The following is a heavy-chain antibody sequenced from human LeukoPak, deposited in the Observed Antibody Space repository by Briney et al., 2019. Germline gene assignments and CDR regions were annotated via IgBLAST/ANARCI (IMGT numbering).Heavy chain of an antibody. CDR3: ARDKGGDGYRAFDI. V-gene: IGHV1-2*02. CDR1: GYTVTGYF. D-gene: IGHD5-24*01. Sequence: ASVKVSCKASGYTVTGYFMHWVRQAPGQGLEWMGWINPNSGGTNYAQKFQGRVTMTRDTSISTAYMELSRLRSDDTAVYFCARDKGGDGYRAFDIWGQGTMVTVSS. CDR2: INPNSGGT. J-gene: IGHJ3*02.